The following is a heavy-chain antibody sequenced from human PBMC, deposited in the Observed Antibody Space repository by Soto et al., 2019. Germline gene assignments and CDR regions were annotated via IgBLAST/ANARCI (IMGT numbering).Heavy chain of an antibody. D-gene: IGHD4-17*01. CDR3: AKILQSGDYAYYYYGMDV. CDR1: GFTFSSYG. Sequence: QVQLVESGGGVVQPGRSLRLSCAASGFTFSSYGMHWVRQAPGKGLEWVAVISYDGSNKYYADSVKGRFTISRDNSKYTLYLQMNSLRAEDTAVYYCAKILQSGDYAYYYYGMDVWGQGTTVTVSS. V-gene: IGHV3-30*18. J-gene: IGHJ6*02. CDR2: ISYDGSNK.